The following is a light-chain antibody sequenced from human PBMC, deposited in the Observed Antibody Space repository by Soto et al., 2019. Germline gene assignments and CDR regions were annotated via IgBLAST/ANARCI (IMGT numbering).Light chain of an antibody. Sequence: IVLTQSPATLSLSPGERATLSCRASQNISSYLIWYQQKPGQAPRLLMYDVSNRATGIPARFSGSGSGTDFTLTIGSLEPEDLAVYYCQQRSNWPRTFGQGTKVEIK. CDR2: DVS. CDR1: QNISSY. J-gene: IGKJ1*01. V-gene: IGKV3-11*01. CDR3: QQRSNWPRT.